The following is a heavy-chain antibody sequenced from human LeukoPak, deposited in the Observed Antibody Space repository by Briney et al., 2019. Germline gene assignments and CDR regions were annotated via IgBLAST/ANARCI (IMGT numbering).Heavy chain of an antibody. V-gene: IGHV4-38-2*02. CDR3: ARTYYSYMDV. Sequence: SETLSLTCTVSGYSISSGYYWGWIRQPPGKGLEWIGSIYHSGSTYNNPSLKSRLTITIDTAKNDFSLKLSSVTAADTAVYYCARTYYSYMDVWGKGTTVTISS. CDR2: IYHSGST. J-gene: IGHJ6*03. D-gene: IGHD3-16*01. CDR1: GYSISSGYY.